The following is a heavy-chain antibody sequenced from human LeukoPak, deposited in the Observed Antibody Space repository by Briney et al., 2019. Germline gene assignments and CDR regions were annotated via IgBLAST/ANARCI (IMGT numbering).Heavy chain of an antibody. J-gene: IGHJ2*01. Sequence: PSETLSLTCTVSGGSISSYYWSWIRQPAGKGLEWIGRIYTSGSTNYNPSLKSRVTMSLDTSKNHFSLKLTSVTAADTAVYYCARLIADSSASVPVSPYWYFDLWGRGTLVTVSS. CDR3: ARLIADSSASVPVSPYWYFDL. V-gene: IGHV4-4*07. D-gene: IGHD3-22*01. CDR2: IYTSGST. CDR1: GGSISSYY.